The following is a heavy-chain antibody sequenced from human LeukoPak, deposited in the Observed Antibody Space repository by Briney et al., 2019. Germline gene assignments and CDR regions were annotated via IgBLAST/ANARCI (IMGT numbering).Heavy chain of an antibody. CDR3: ARDRKVDYYDSSGQEGVDWLDP. J-gene: IGHJ5*02. Sequence: PGGSLRLSCAASGFTFSDYYMSWIRQAPGKGLEWVSYISSSSSYTNYADSVKGRFTISRDNAKNSLYLQMNSLRAEDTAVYYCARDRKVDYYDSSGQEGVDWLDPWGQGTLVTVSS. CDR1: GFTFSDYY. V-gene: IGHV3-11*06. D-gene: IGHD3-22*01. CDR2: ISSSSSYT.